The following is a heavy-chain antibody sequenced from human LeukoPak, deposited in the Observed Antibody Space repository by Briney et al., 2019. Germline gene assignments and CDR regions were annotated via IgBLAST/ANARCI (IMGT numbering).Heavy chain of an antibody. CDR2: IYYSGST. Sequence: SETLSLTCTVSGGSISSSSYYWAWIRQPPGKGLEWIGSIYYSGSTYYNPSLKRRVTISVDTYKNQFSLKLSSVTAADTAVYYCAREIGSSWYAVDAFDIWGQGTMVTVSS. CDR1: GGSISSSSYY. D-gene: IGHD6-13*01. CDR3: AREIGSSWYAVDAFDI. J-gene: IGHJ3*02. V-gene: IGHV4-39*07.